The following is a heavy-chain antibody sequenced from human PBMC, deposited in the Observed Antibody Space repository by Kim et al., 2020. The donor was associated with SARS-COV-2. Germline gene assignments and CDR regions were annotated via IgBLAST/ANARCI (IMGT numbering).Heavy chain of an antibody. CDR3: ANGWGTPAPSSWFGP. D-gene: IGHD2-2*01. J-gene: IGHJ5*02. CDR1: GCTFSNYA. CDR2: ISGSGDRT. Sequence: GGSLRLSCAGSGCTFSNYAMNWVRQAPGKGLEWVSSISGSGDRTHYIDSVKGRFTISRDNSKNTMFLQMNSLRAEDTAMYFCANGWGTPAPSSWFGPWGQGTLVTVSS. V-gene: IGHV3-23*01.